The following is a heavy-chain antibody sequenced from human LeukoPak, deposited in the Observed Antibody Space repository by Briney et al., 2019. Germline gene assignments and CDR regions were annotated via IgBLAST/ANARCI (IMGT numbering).Heavy chain of an antibody. J-gene: IGHJ4*02. CDR1: GFTFSSYS. CDR3: ARLRGYSYGYGDY. CDR2: ISSSGNTI. D-gene: IGHD5-18*01. Sequence: PGGSLRHSCAASGFTFSSYSMNWVRKAPGKGLEWVSYISSSGNTIDYADSVKGRFTISRDNAKNSLYLQMVSLRAEDSAVYYCARLRGYSYGYGDYWGQGTLVTVSS. V-gene: IGHV3-48*04.